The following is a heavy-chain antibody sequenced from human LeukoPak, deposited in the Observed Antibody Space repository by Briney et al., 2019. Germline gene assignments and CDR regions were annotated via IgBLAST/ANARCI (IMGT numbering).Heavy chain of an antibody. V-gene: IGHV1-18*01. CDR2: ISAYNGNT. D-gene: IGHD3-10*01. J-gene: IGHJ4*02. Sequence: ASVKVSRKASGYTFTSYGISWVRQAPGQGLEWMGWISAYNGNTNYAQKLQGRVTMTTDTSTSTAYMELRSLRSDDTAVYYCARVVEAFRGVISNFDYWGQGTLVTVPS. CDR1: GYTFTSYG. CDR3: ARVVEAFRGVISNFDY.